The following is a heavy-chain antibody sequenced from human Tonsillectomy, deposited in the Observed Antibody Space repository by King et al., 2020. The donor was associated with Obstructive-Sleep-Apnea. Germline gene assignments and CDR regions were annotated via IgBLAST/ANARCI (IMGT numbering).Heavy chain of an antibody. CDR1: GFTFSDHY. CDR2: VAIESHSYTT. J-gene: IGHJ3*02. V-gene: IGHV3-72*01. CDR3: ARYRGSYRALDI. Sequence: VQLVESGGGLVQPGGSLRLSCAASGFTFSDHYMDWVRQAPGKGLEWVGRVAIESHSYTTQYAASVKDRFIISRDDSKNSLYLQMKSLKIEDTAVYYCARYRGSYRALDIWGQGTLVTVSS. D-gene: IGHD1-26*01.